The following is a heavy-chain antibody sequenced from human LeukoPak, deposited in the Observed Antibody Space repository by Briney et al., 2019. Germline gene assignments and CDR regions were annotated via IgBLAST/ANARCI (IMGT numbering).Heavy chain of an antibody. J-gene: IGHJ4*02. CDR3: ARAGSYRFDY. D-gene: IGHD3-16*02. CDR1: GFTFSSYA. Sequence: GGSLRLSCAASGFTFSSYAMSWVRQAPGKGLEWVSAISGSGGSTYYADSVKGRFTISRDNSKNTVFLQMNSLTVEDTAVYYCARAGSYRFDYWGQGTLVTVSP. V-gene: IGHV3-23*01. CDR2: ISGSGGST.